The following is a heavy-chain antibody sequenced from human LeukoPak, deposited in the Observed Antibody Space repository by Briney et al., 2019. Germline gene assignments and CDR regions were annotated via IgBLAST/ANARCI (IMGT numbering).Heavy chain of an antibody. D-gene: IGHD6-6*01. CDR1: GFTSGDYG. Sequence: PGESLTLSCAVSGFTSGDYGMTWVRPVPGKGLEWVSGIHWDGGSTGYADSVKGRFTLSRGNAKKSLSLQMNSLRAEDTAFYYSAKSALGNSSKYFSYYMTVWGRGTTVTVSS. V-gene: IGHV3-20*04. CDR2: IHWDGGST. CDR3: AKSALGNSSKYFSYYMTV. J-gene: IGHJ6*03.